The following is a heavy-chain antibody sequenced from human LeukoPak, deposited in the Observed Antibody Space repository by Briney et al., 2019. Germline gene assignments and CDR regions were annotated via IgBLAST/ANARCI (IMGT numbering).Heavy chain of an antibody. J-gene: IGHJ4*02. CDR3: ARDRGGNSAGFDS. Sequence: GGSLRLSCAASGFSFDDYSMHWVRQPPGKGLEWVSLVSWVGGSVYYADSVRGRFTISRDNRKDSLFLQMKSLKSDDSGLYFCARDRGGNSAGFDSWGQGTLVTVSS. D-gene: IGHD5-12*01. V-gene: IGHV3-43*01. CDR2: VSWVGGSV. CDR1: GFSFDDYS.